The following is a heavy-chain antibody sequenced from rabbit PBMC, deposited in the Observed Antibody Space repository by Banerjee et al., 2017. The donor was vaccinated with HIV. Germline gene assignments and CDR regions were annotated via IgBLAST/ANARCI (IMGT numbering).Heavy chain of an antibody. J-gene: IGHJ4*01. CDR1: GFTLSSSYW. V-gene: IGHV1S45*01. Sequence: QEQLEESGGDLVKPGASLTLTCKASGFTLSSSYWIYWVRQAPGKGLEWIGCINTGDGSTYYASWAKGRFTISKTSSTTVTLQMTSLTAADTATYFCTREEYVGYGYANLWGPGTLVTV. CDR2: INTGDGST. D-gene: IGHD6-1*01. CDR3: TREEYVGYGYANL.